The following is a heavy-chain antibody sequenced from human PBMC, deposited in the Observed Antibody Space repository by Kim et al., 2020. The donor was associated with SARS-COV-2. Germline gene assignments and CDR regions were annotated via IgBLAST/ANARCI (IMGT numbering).Heavy chain of an antibody. CDR3: AKALLES. CDR1: GFTFSSYG. Sequence: GGSLRLSCAASGFTFSSYGMHWVRQAPGKGLEWVAVISYDGSNKYYADSVKGRFTISRDNSKNTLYLQMNSLRAEDTAVYYCAKALLESWGQGTLVTFSS. CDR2: ISYDGSNK. V-gene: IGHV3-30*18. J-gene: IGHJ5*02. D-gene: IGHD1-1*01.